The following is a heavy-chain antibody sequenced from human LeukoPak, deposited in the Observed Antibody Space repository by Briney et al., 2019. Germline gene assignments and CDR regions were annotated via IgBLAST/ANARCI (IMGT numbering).Heavy chain of an antibody. CDR2: ISYDGSNK. CDR1: GFTFSSYG. D-gene: IGHD3-3*01. J-gene: IGHJ4*02. Sequence: PGRSLRLSCAASGFTFSSYGMHWVRQAPGKGLEWVAVISYDGSNKYYADSVKGRFTNSRDNSKNTLYLQMNSLRAEDTAVYYCAKDPLYYEYYFDYWGQGTLVTVSS. V-gene: IGHV3-30*18. CDR3: AKDPLYYEYYFDY.